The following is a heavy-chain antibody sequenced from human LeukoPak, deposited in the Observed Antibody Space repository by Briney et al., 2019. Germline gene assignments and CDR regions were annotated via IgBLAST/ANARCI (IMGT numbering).Heavy chain of an antibody. CDR3: ANLYGDSSNGMDV. Sequence: GGSLRLSCAASGFTVSRYYMTWVRQAPGKGLDWVSVIADGGTTNYADSVKGRFTISRDNSKNTVHLQMNSLRAEDTAVYYCANLYGDSSNGMDVWGQGTTVTVSS. V-gene: IGHV3-66*01. J-gene: IGHJ6*02. D-gene: IGHD4-17*01. CDR2: IADGGTT. CDR1: GFTVSRYY.